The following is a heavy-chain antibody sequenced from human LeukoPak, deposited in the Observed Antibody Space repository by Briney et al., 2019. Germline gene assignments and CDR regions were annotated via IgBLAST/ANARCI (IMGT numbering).Heavy chain of an antibody. J-gene: IGHJ4*02. CDR1: GFTFSSYW. V-gene: IGHV3-74*01. Sequence: GGSLRLSCAASGFTFSSYWMHWVRQAPEKGLVWVSRINSDGSSTSYADSVKGRFTISRDNAKNTLYLQMNSLRAEDTAVYYCARARYSSSWDWGQGTLVTVSS. CDR3: ARARYSSSWD. CDR2: INSDGSST. D-gene: IGHD6-13*01.